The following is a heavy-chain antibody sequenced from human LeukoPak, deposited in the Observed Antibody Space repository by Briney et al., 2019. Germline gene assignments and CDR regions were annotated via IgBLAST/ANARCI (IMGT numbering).Heavy chain of an antibody. J-gene: IGHJ6*03. CDR1: GYSFTSYW. D-gene: IGHD6-13*01. Sequence: KLGESLKISCKGSGYSFTSYWIGWVRQMPGKGLEWMGIIYPGDSDTRYSPSFQGQVTISADKSISTAYLQWSSLKASDTAMYYCARIYSSSWYAGYYYYYYMDVWGEGTTVTVSS. CDR2: IYPGDSDT. V-gene: IGHV5-51*01. CDR3: ARIYSSSWYAGYYYYYYMDV.